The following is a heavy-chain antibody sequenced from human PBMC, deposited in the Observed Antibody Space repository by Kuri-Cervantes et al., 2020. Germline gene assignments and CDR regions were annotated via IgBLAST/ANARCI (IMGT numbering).Heavy chain of an antibody. Sequence: SVKVSCKASGGTFSSYAISWVRQAPGQGLEWMGGIIPIFGTANYAQKFQGRVTITADESTSTAYMELSSLRSEDTAVYYCAREVGEELIPRYYYYMDVWGKGTTVTVSS. CDR3: AREVGEELIPRYYYYMDV. D-gene: IGHD3-16*01. CDR1: GGTFSSYA. V-gene: IGHV1-69*13. CDR2: IIPIFGTA. J-gene: IGHJ6*03.